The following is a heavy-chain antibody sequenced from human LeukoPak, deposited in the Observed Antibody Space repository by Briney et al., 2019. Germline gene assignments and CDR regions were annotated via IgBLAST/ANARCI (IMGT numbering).Heavy chain of an antibody. V-gene: IGHV3-30*03. CDR2: TSHDGNNK. J-gene: IGHJ4*02. D-gene: IGHD1-26*01. CDR3: ARGIVGATIGYFDY. Sequence: PGRSLRLSCAASGFTFSSYGMHWVRQAPGKGLEWVAATSHDGNNKYYADSVKGRFTISRDNTKNTLYLQMNSLRAEDTAVYYCARGIVGATIGYFDYWGQGTLVTVSS. CDR1: GFTFSSYG.